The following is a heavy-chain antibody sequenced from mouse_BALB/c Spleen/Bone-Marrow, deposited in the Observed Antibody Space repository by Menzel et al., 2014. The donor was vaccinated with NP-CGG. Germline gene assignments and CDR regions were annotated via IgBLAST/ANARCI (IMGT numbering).Heavy chain of an antibody. CDR2: IYPGNSDT. V-gene: IGHV1-5*01. J-gene: IGHJ4*01. CDR3: TVPYGNYVGYYAMDY. CDR1: GYTFTSYW. D-gene: IGHD2-1*01. Sequence: EVQLQQSGTVLARPWASVKMSCKASGYTFTSYWMHWVKQRPGQGLEWIGAIYPGNSDTSYNQKFKGKAKLTAVTSTSTAYMELSSLTNEDSAVYYCTVPYGNYVGYYAMDYWGQGTSVTVSS.